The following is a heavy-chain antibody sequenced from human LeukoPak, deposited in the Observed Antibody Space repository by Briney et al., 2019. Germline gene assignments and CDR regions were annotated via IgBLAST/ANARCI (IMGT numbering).Heavy chain of an antibody. J-gene: IGHJ4*02. D-gene: IGHD4-17*01. CDR1: GGSISSYY. V-gene: IGHV4-59*01. Sequence: KSSETLSLTCTVSGGSISSYYWSWIRQPPGKGLEWIGYIYYSGSTNYNPSLKSRVTISVDTSKNQFSLKLSSVTAADTAVYYCARVYGDYVVDVWGQGTLVTVSS. CDR3: ARVYGDYVVDV. CDR2: IYYSGST.